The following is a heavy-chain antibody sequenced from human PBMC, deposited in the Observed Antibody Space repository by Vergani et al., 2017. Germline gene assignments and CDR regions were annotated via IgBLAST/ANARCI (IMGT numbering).Heavy chain of an antibody. CDR2: IRSKAYGGTT. V-gene: IGHV3-49*04. J-gene: IGHJ4*02. Sequence: EVQLVESGGGLVQPGRSLRLSCTASGFTFGDYAMSWVRQAPGKGLEWVGFIRSKAYGGTTKYAASVKGIFTISRDDSKSIAYLQMNSLKTEDTAVYYCTRGPTYYYDSSGYYSAGDYWGQGTLVTVSS. D-gene: IGHD3-22*01. CDR3: TRGPTYYYDSSGYYSAGDY. CDR1: GFTFGDYA.